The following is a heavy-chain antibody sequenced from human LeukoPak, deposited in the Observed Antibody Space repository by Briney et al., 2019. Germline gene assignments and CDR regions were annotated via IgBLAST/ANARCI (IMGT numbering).Heavy chain of an antibody. J-gene: IGHJ4*02. CDR1: GFTLSRNY. Sequence: PGGSLRLSCAASGFTLSRNYMSWVRQAPGKGLEWVSVIYAGGTTYYADSMKGRFTISRDNSKNTLYLQMNSLRAEDTAVYYCARGDGFNWVYFEYWGQGTLVTVSS. CDR3: ARGDGFNWVYFEY. V-gene: IGHV3-53*01. CDR2: IYAGGTT. D-gene: IGHD5-24*01.